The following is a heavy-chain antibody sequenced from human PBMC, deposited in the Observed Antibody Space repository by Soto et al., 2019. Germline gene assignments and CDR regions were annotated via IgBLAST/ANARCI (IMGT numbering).Heavy chain of an antibody. CDR1: GGSISSSSYY. V-gene: IGHV4-39*01. CDR2: IYYSGST. D-gene: IGHD2-15*01. Sequence: PSVTLSLTCTVSGGSISSSSYYWGWNSQPPGKGLEWIGSIYYSGSTYYNPSLKSRVTISVDTSKNQFSLKLSSVTAADTAVYYCARIVEGGISNYYYYMDVWGKGTTVTVSS. CDR3: ARIVEGGISNYYYYMDV. J-gene: IGHJ6*03.